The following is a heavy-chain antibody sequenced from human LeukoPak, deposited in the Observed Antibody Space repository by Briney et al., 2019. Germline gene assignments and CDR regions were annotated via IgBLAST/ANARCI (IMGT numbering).Heavy chain of an antibody. J-gene: IGHJ4*02. D-gene: IGHD2-2*01. CDR1: GFTVSSKY. CDR2: IYSGGST. CDR3: ASGDGYCSSTSCRHYFDY. V-gene: IGHV3-53*01. Sequence: GGSLRLSCAASGFTVSSKYMSWVRQAPGKGLEWVSVIYSGGSTYYADSVKGRFTISRDNSKNTLYLQMNSLRAEDTAVYYCASGDGYCSSTSCRHYFDYWGQGTLVTVSS.